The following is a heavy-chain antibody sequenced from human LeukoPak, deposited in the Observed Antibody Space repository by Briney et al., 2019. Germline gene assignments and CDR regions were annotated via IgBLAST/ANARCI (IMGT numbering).Heavy chain of an antibody. V-gene: IGHV1-46*01. J-gene: IGHJ5*02. CDR1: GYTFTSYY. CDR2: INPIGGTT. D-gene: IGHD2-2*01. CDR3: ARAPRGDVVVPDATCFDP. Sequence: ASVKVSCKASGYTFTSYYIHWVRQAPGQGLEWMGIINPIGGTTDYAQKFQGRVTMTRDTSTSTVYMELSSLRSDDTAMYYCARAPRGDVVVPDATCFDPWGQGTLVTVSS.